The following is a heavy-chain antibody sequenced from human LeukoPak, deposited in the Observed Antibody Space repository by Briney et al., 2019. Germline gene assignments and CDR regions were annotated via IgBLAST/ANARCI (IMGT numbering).Heavy chain of an antibody. D-gene: IGHD2-2*01. CDR2: IYYSGST. CDR1: GGSISSYY. V-gene: IGHV4-59*01. J-gene: IGHJ4*02. CDR3: ARSNSSDRDFDY. Sequence: SETLSLTCAVSGGSISSYYWSWIRQPPGKGLEWIGYIYYSGSTNYNPSLKSRVTISVDTSKNQFSLKLSSVTAADTAVYYCARSNSSDRDFDYWGQGTLVTVSS.